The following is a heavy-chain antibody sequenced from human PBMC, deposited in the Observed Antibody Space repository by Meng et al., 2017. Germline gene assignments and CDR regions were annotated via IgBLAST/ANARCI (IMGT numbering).Heavy chain of an antibody. D-gene: IGHD6-19*01. CDR1: GGSISSSSYY. V-gene: IGHV4-61*01. CDR3: ARVGARKIAVAGTSPTYFDY. J-gene: IGHJ4*02. Sequence: SETLSLTCTVSGGSISSSSYYWSWIRQPPGKGLEWIGYIYYSGSTNYNPSLKSRVTISVDTSKNQFSLKLSSVTAADTAVYYCARVGARKIAVAGTSPTYFDYWGQGTLVTVSS. CDR2: IYYSGST.